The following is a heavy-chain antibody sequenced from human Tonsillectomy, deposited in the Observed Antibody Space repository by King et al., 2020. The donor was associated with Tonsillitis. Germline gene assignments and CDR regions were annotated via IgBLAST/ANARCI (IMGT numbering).Heavy chain of an antibody. D-gene: IGHD3-10*01. J-gene: IGHJ4*02. CDR1: GFTFSSYW. CDR3: ARVKGHRWFGELAYYFDY. Sequence: VQLVESGGGLVQPGGSLRLSCAASGFTFSSYWMSWVRQAPGKGLEWVANIKQDGGDKNYVDSVKGRFTISRDNAKNSLYLQMNSLRAEDTAVYYCARVKGHRWFGELAYYFDYWGQGTLVTVSP. CDR2: IKQDGGDK. V-gene: IGHV3-7*01.